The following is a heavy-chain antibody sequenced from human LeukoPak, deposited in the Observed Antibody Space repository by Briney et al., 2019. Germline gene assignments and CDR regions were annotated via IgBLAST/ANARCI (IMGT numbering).Heavy chain of an antibody. D-gene: IGHD1-26*01. Sequence: GASVKVSCKASGYTFTSYYMHWVRQAPGQGLEWMGIINPSGGSTSYAQKFQGRVTMTRDTSTSTVYMELSSLRSEDTAVYYCARDNGWEPPLKAVGDYWGQGTLVTVSS. CDR1: GYTFTSYY. J-gene: IGHJ4*02. CDR2: INPSGGST. V-gene: IGHV1-46*01. CDR3: ARDNGWEPPLKAVGDY.